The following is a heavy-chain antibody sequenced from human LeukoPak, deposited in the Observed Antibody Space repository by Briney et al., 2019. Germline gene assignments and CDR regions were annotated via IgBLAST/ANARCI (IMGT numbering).Heavy chain of an antibody. V-gene: IGHV5-51*01. CDR3: ARSLVGRPRPMTWYFDL. CDR1: GYRLTSDW. J-gene: IGHJ2*01. D-gene: IGHD1-26*01. Sequence: GESLKISCKASGYRLTSDWIGWVRQIHGKGLAWMGIIYPGYSDRRHSPSVQGHVSMSADKSMNTAYLQWSSLKASDTAMYYCARSLVGRPRPMTWYFDLWGRGTLVTVSS. CDR2: IYPGYSDR.